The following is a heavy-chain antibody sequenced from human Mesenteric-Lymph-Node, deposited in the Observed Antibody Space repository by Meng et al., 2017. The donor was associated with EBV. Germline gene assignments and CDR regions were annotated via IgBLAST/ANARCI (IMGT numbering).Heavy chain of an antibody. V-gene: IGHV4-59*01. D-gene: IGHD4-17*01. J-gene: IGHJ4*02. Sequence: QLRGSGPGLRQHSETLSLACTVSGCSTSSYYWSWIRQPPEKGLEWIGYINYSGSTNYNPSLESRVTISVDTSKNQISLKLRSVTAADTAVYYCASLTVTNGFDVDYWGQGTLVTVSS. CDR1: GCSTSSYY. CDR3: ASLTVTNGFDVDY. CDR2: INYSGST.